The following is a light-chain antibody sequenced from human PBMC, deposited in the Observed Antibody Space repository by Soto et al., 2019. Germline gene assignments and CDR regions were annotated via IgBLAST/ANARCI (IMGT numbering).Light chain of an antibody. J-gene: IGLJ2*01. CDR2: YDS. CDR3: QVWDISSDHVV. V-gene: IGLV3-21*04. Sequence: SYELTQPPSLSVAPGNTATITCGGNNIGNKSVHWYQQRPVQAPMLVMYYDSDRPSGIPERLSGSNFGNTATLTITRVEAGDEADYYCQVWDISSDHVVFGGGTKVTVL. CDR1: NIGNKS.